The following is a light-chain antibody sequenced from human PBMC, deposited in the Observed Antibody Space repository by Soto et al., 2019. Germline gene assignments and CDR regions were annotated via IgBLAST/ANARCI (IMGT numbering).Light chain of an antibody. Sequence: DIQLTQSPSSLSASVGDRVTITCQASQDISNHLNWYQQKPGKAPNLLIYDASDLETGVPSRFSGGGSGTFFSFTINSLQPEGIATYYCQKHDGVPLFGPGTDVEIK. CDR2: DAS. V-gene: IGKV1-33*01. J-gene: IGKJ3*01. CDR3: QKHDGVPL. CDR1: QDISNH.